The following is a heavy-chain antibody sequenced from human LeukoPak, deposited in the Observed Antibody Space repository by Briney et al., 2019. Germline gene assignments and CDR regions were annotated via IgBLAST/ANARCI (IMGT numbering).Heavy chain of an antibody. CDR2: ISYDGSNK. CDR3: ARNQDYGVYNSVGAFDI. Sequence: PGGSLRLSCAASGFTFSSYGMHWVRQAPGKGLEWVAVISYDGSNKYYADSVKGRFTISRDNSKNTLYLQMNSLRAEDTAVYYCARNQDYGVYNSVGAFDIWGQGTMVTVSS. CDR1: GFTFSSYG. V-gene: IGHV3-30*03. D-gene: IGHD4-17*01. J-gene: IGHJ3*02.